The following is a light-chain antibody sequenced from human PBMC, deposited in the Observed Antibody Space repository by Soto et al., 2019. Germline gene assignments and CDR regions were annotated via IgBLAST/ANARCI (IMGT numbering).Light chain of an antibody. CDR3: AAWDGSLKGIL. J-gene: IGLJ2*01. CDR2: GND. Sequence: QSVLTQPPSASGTPGQRVTISCSGGSSNIGSKTVNWYQHVPGTAPKLLIYGNDQRPSGDPDRFSASKSCTSASLAISGLQSENEADYHCAAWDGSLKGILFGGGTKLTVL. CDR1: SSNIGSKT. V-gene: IGLV1-44*01.